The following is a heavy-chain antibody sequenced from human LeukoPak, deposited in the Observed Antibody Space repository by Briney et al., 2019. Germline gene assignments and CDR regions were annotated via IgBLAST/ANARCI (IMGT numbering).Heavy chain of an antibody. J-gene: IGHJ6*02. D-gene: IGHD6-13*01. Sequence: GGSLRLSCAATGFTFSSYSMNWVRQAPGKGLEWVSSISSSSSYIYYADSVKGRFTISRDNAKNSLYLQMNSLRAEDTAVYYCARVEAAAGLSGAYYYYGMDVWGQGTTVTVSS. CDR3: ARVEAAAGLSGAYYYYGMDV. CDR2: ISSSSSYI. CDR1: GFTFSSYS. V-gene: IGHV3-21*01.